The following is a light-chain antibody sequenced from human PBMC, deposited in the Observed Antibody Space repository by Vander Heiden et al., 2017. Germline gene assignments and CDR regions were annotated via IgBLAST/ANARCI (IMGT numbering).Light chain of an antibody. Sequence: QTLVTPASPFSVCPAGTVTLTCGLCLCSVSTSYYPSWYQQTPGQAPRTLIYSTNTRSSGVPDRFSCSILGNKAALTITGAQADDESDYYCVLYMDSGIWVFGGGTKLTVL. CDR2: STN. CDR1: LCSVSTSYY. CDR3: VLYMDSGIWV. V-gene: IGLV8-61*01. J-gene: IGLJ3*02.